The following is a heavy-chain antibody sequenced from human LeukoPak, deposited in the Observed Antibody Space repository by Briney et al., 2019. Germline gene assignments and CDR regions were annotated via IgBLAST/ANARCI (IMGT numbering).Heavy chain of an antibody. CDR2: VDPEDRHT. J-gene: IGHJ4*02. Sequence: ASVKISCKVSGHTFTDYYMHWVQQAPGKGGEWIGLVDPEDRHTLYADTFQGRVPITADTSTDTAYMELSSLRSEDTAVYYCATEEVGATSCNYWGQGTLVTVSS. D-gene: IGHD1-26*01. CDR3: ATEEVGATSCNY. CDR1: GHTFTDYY. V-gene: IGHV1-69-2*01.